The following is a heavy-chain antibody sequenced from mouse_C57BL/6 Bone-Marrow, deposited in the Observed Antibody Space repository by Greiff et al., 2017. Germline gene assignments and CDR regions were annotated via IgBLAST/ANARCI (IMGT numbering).Heavy chain of an antibody. J-gene: IGHJ4*01. CDR3: ARSGAYYSNYEAMEY. CDR1: GYAFTNYL. V-gene: IGHV1-54*01. CDR2: INPGSGGT. D-gene: IGHD2-5*01. Sequence: QVQLQQSGAELVRPGTSVKVSCKASGYAFTNYLIEWVKQRPGQGLEWIGVINPGSGGTNYNEKFKGKATLTADKSSSTAYMQLSSLTSEDSAVYFCARSGAYYSNYEAMEYWGQGTSVTVSA.